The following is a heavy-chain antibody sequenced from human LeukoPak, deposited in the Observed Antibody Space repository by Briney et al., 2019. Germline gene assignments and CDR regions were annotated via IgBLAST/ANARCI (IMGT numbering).Heavy chain of an antibody. CDR1: GFTFSSYS. CDR2: IKQDGSEK. J-gene: IGHJ4*02. D-gene: IGHD2-15*01. V-gene: IGHV3-7*01. Sequence: GGSLRLSCAASGFTFSSYSMNWVRQAPGKGLEWVANIKQDGSEKYYVDSVKGRFTISRDNAKNSLYLQMNSLRAEDTAVYYCARRVGYCSGGSCYYFDYWGQGTLVTVSS. CDR3: ARRVGYCSGGSCYYFDY.